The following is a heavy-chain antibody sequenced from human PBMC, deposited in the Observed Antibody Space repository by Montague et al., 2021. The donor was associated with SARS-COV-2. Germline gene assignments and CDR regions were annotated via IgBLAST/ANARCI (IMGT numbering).Heavy chain of an antibody. CDR1: GGSFSVYY. D-gene: IGHD3-9*01. CDR3: ARMGFFDWPPHYYMDV. Sequence: SETLSLTCAVYGGSFSVYYWSWIRQPPGKGLEWIGEINHSGSTNYNPSLKSRVTISVGTSKNQVSLKLSSVTAADTAVYYCARMGFFDWPPHYYMDVWGKGTTVTVSS. CDR2: INHSGST. V-gene: IGHV4-34*01. J-gene: IGHJ6*03.